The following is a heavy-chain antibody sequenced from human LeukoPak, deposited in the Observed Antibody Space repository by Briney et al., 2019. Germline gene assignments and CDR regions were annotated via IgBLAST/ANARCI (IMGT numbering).Heavy chain of an antibody. V-gene: IGHV1-69*01. CDR1: EGTFSSYA. CDR3: SLGELPDLGYYYYGMDV. D-gene: IGHD3-16*01. Sequence: SVKVSCKASEGTFSSYAISWVRQAPGQGLEWMGGIIPIFGTANYAQKFQGRVTITADESTSTAYMELSSLRSEDTAVYYCSLGELPDLGYYYYGMDVWGKGTTVTVSS. CDR2: IIPIFGTA. J-gene: IGHJ6*04.